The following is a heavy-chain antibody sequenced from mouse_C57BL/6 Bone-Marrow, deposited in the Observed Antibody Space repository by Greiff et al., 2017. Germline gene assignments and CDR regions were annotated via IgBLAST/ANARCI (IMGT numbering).Heavy chain of an antibody. V-gene: IGHV5-16*01. Sequence: EVHLVESEGGLVQPGSSMKLSCTASGFTFSDYYMAWVRQVPEKGLEWVANINYDGSSTYYLDSLKSRFIISRDNAKNILYLQMSSLKSEDTATYYCARARGSGSTYFDYWGQGTTLTVSS. D-gene: IGHD1-1*01. CDR2: INYDGSST. CDR1: GFTFSDYY. CDR3: ARARGSGSTYFDY. J-gene: IGHJ2*01.